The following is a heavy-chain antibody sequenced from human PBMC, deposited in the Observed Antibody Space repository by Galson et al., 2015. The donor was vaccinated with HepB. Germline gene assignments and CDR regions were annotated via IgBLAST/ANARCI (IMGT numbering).Heavy chain of an antibody. V-gene: IGHV1-18*04. CDR1: GYTFTSYG. D-gene: IGHD6-13*01. Sequence: SVKVSCKASGYTFTSYGISWVRQAPGQGLEWMGWISAYNGNTNYAQKLQGRVTMTTDTSTSTAYMELRSLRSDDTAVYYCARDLGVAARSSYFDYWGQGTLVTVSS. J-gene: IGHJ4*02. CDR3: ARDLGVAARSSYFDY. CDR2: ISAYNGNT.